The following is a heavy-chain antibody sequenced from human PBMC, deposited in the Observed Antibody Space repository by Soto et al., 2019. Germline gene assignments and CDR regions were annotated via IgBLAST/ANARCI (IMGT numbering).Heavy chain of an antibody. CDR1: GYTFTSYD. V-gene: IGHV1-8*01. Sequence: ASVKVSCKASGYTFTSYDINWVRQATGQGLEWMGWMNPNSGNTIYAQKFQGRVTMTEDTSTDTAYMELSSLRSEDTAVYYCATWESTTVTSYYYYYMDVWGKGTTVTVSS. CDR3: ATWESTTVTSYYYYYMDV. D-gene: IGHD4-17*01. J-gene: IGHJ6*03. CDR2: MNPNSGNT.